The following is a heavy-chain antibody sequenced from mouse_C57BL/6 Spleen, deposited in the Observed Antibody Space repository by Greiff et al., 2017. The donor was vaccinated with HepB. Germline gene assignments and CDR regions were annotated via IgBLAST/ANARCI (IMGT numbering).Heavy chain of an antibody. J-gene: IGHJ4*01. CDR2: ISNGGGST. Sequence: EVKLVESGGGLVQPGGSLKLSCAASGFTFSDYYMYWVRQTPEKRLEWVAYISNGGGSTYYPDTVKGRFTISRDNAKNTLYLQMSRLKCEDTAMYYCARLRRDYYAMDYWGQGTSVTVSS. CDR1: GFTFSDYY. CDR3: ARLRRDYYAMDY. V-gene: IGHV5-12*01. D-gene: IGHD2-12*01.